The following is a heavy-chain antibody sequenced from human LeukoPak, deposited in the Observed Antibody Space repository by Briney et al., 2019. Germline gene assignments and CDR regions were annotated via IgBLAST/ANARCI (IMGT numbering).Heavy chain of an antibody. V-gene: IGHV4-34*01. CDR1: GGSFSGYY. CDR2: INHSGST. D-gene: IGHD5-12*01. Sequence: SETLSLTCAVYGGSFSGYYWSWIRQPPGKGLEWIGEINHSGSTNYNPSLKSRVTISVDTSKNQFSLKLSSVTAADTAVYYCARPFGDIVATSWGLGYWGQGTLVTVSS. J-gene: IGHJ4*02. CDR3: ARPFGDIVATSWGLGY.